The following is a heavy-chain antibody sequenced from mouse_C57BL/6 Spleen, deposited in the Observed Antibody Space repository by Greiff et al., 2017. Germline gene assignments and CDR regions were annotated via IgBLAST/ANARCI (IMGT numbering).Heavy chain of an antibody. CDR2: IYPRSGNT. J-gene: IGHJ2*01. CDR1: GYTFTSYG. V-gene: IGHV1-81*01. Sequence: QVQLQQSGAELARPGASVKLSCKASGYTFTSYGISWVKQRTGQGLEWIGEIYPRSGNTYYNEKFKGKATLTADKSSSTAYMELRSLTSEDSAVYFCARNYGSSLYLGYWGQGTTLTVSS. D-gene: IGHD1-1*01. CDR3: ARNYGSSLYLGY.